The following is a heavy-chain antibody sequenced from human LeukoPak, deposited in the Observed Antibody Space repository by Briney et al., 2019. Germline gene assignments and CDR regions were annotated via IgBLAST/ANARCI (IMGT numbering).Heavy chain of an antibody. J-gene: IGHJ4*02. CDR2: IRYDGSNK. CDR3: AKDLGVVITLPGY. CDR1: GFTFSSYG. Sequence: GGSLRLSCAASGFTFSSYGMHWVRQAPGKGLEWVAFIRYDGSNKYYADPVKGRFTISRDNSKNTLYLQMNSLRAEDTAVYYCAKDLGVVITLPGYWGQGTLVTVSS. V-gene: IGHV3-30*02. D-gene: IGHD3-3*01.